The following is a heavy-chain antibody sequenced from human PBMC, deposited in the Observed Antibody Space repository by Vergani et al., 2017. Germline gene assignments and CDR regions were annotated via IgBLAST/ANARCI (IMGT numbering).Heavy chain of an antibody. D-gene: IGHD3-22*01. Sequence: QPHLQESGPGLVKPPETLSLTCTVSGGSITSSSYYWGWIRQPPGKGLEWIGNIYHSGGAYYNPSLKGRVTISVDTSKNQFSLEVTSVTAADTAIYFCARRSSSYYFDIWGQGVLITVSS. CDR3: ARRSSSYYFDI. CDR1: GGSITSSSYY. CDR2: IYHSGGA. V-gene: IGHV4-39*01. J-gene: IGHJ5*02.